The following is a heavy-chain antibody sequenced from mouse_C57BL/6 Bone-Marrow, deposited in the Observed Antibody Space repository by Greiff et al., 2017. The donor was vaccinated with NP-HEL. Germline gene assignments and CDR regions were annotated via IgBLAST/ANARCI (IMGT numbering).Heavy chain of an antibody. D-gene: IGHD1-1*01. CDR3: ARGYYGSDWYIDV. Sequence: QVQLQQSGAELARPGASVKLSCKASGYTFTSYGISWVKQRTGQGLEWIGEIYPRSGNTYYNEKFKGKATLTADKSSSTAYMELRSLTSEDSAVYFCARGYYGSDWYIDVWGTGTTVTVTS. V-gene: IGHV1-81*01. CDR2: IYPRSGNT. J-gene: IGHJ1*03. CDR1: GYTFTSYG.